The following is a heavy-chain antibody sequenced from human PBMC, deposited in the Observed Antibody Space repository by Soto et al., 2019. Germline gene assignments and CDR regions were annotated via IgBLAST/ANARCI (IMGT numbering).Heavy chain of an antibody. CDR3: AREDDGGDRDYYGLDV. CDR1: GGSISYEYYH. J-gene: IGHJ6*02. CDR2: IHYSGSI. Sequence: SETLSLTCTVSGGSISYEYYHWTWIRQSPGKGLEWIGYIHYSGSIIYNPSFKSRVTISVDTSKNQFSLQLSSVTAADTAVYFCAREDDGGDRDYYGLDVWGQGTTVAVSS. D-gene: IGHD2-21*02. V-gene: IGHV4-30-4*08.